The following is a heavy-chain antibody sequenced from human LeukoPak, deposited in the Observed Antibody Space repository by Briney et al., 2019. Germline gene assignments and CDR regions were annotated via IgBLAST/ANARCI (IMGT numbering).Heavy chain of an antibody. CDR1: SGSISTSNYY. J-gene: IGHJ3*02. V-gene: IGHV4-39*07. CDR3: ARGASTTHAFDI. D-gene: IGHD1-1*01. Sequence: SETLSLTCTVSSGSISTSNYYWGWVRQPPGKGLEWIGSIYYSGSTYYNPSLKSRVTISVDTSKNQFSLKLSSVTAADTAVYYCARGASTTHAFDIWGQGTMVTVSS. CDR2: IYYSGST.